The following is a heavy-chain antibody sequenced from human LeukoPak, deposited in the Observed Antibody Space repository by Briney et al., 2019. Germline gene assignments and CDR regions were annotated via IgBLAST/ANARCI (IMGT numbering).Heavy chain of an antibody. V-gene: IGHV5-51*01. D-gene: IGHD3-3*01. CDR1: GYSFTTYW. CDR3: ARRPIFGVVIPNAFDI. J-gene: IGHJ3*02. CDR2: IYPGDSDT. Sequence: GESLKISCKASGYSFTTYWIGWVRQMPGKGLEWMGIIYPGDSDTRYSPSFQGQVTISADKSISAAYLQWSSLKASDTAMYYCARRPIFGVVIPNAFDIWGQGTMVTASS.